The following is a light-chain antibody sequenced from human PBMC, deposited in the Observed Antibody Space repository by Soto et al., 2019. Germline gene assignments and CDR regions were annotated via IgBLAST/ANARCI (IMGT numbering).Light chain of an antibody. J-gene: IGLJ2*01. Sequence: QSVLTQPPSASGTPGQRVTISCSGSSSNIGSNYVYWYQQLPGAAPKLLISSNNQRPSGVPDRFSASKSGTSASLAISGLQSEDEADYYCTAWDDSLNGHVVFGGGTKLTV. CDR2: SNN. CDR3: TAWDDSLNGHVV. CDR1: SSNIGSNY. V-gene: IGLV1-44*01.